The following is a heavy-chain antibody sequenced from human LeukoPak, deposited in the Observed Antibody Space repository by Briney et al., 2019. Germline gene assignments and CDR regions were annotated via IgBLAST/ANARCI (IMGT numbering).Heavy chain of an antibody. V-gene: IGHV4-59*12. CDR1: SGSISRYY. J-gene: IGHJ4*02. D-gene: IGHD6-13*01. CDR3: ARDPQYSSSWSHFDY. CDR2: IYYTGST. Sequence: SETLSLTCTVSSGSISRYYWSWIRQPPGKGLDWIGYIYYTGSTYYNPSLKSRVTISVDTSKNQFSLKLSSVTAADTAVYYCARDPQYSSSWSHFDYWGQGTLVTVSS.